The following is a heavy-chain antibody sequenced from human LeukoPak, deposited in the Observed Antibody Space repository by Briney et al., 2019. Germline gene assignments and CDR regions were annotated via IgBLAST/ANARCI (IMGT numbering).Heavy chain of an antibody. Sequence: SETLSLTCTVSGGSVSSGSYYWSWMRQPPGKGREWIGYIHYSGSTNYNPSLKSRVTISVDTSKNQFSLKLSSVTAADTAVYYCARDSRGRKPTTDDYWGQGTLVTVSS. CDR1: GGSVSSGSYY. CDR3: ARDSRGRKPTTDDY. D-gene: IGHD1-26*01. J-gene: IGHJ4*02. CDR2: IHYSGST. V-gene: IGHV4-61*01.